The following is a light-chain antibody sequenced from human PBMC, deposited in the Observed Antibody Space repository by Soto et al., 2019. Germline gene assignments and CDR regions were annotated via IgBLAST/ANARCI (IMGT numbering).Light chain of an antibody. CDR2: DAS. J-gene: IGKJ5*01. CDR1: QSVKTF. CDR3: QQRSNWHPIT. V-gene: IGKV3-11*01. Sequence: EIVLTQSPGTLSLSPGQRATLSCRASQSVKTFLVWYQHRPGQAPRVLIYDASHRASGIPARFSGSGSGTDFTLTISSLEHEDAALYYCQQRSNWHPITFGQGTRLEIK.